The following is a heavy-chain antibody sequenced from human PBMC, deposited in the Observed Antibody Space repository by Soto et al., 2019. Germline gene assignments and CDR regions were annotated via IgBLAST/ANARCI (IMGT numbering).Heavy chain of an antibody. J-gene: IGHJ4*02. CDR1: GGSISSYY. CDR2: IYYSGST. Sequence: SETLSLTCTVSGGSISSYYWSWIRQPPGKGLEWIGYIYYSGSTNYNPSLKSRVTISVDTSKNQFSLKLSSVTAADTAVYYCARLDARGFWVYYFDFWGQGTLVTVSS. D-gene: IGHD3-10*01. CDR3: ARLDARGFWVYYFDF. V-gene: IGHV4-59*01.